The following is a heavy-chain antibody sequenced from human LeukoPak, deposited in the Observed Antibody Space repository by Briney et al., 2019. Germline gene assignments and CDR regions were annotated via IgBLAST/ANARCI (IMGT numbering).Heavy chain of an antibody. D-gene: IGHD2-15*01. J-gene: IGHJ1*01. CDR3: ATAGIVPDTGAEFLQH. Sequence: GSVKVSCKLSGDTLTELSMHWVRQSPGKGLEWMGGFDPKEGETIYAQRFQGRVTMTEDTVTDTAHMELSSLTSEDTAVYYCATAGIVPDTGAEFLQHWGQGTLVTVSS. CDR2: FDPKEGET. V-gene: IGHV1-24*01. CDR1: GDTLTELS.